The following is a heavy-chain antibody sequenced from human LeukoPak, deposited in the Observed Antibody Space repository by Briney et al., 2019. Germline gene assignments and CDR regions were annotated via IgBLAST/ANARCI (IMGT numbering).Heavy chain of an antibody. J-gene: IGHJ4*02. CDR3: ARRIAAAAPFDY. CDR1: GGSFSGHY. V-gene: IGHV4-34*01. Sequence: SETLSLTCSVYGGSFSGHYWSWFRQLPGKGLEWIGEINHSGNTKYKPSLKSRVTTSVDTSKNQFSLKLSSVTAADTAVYYCARRIAAAAPFDYWGQGTLVTVSS. D-gene: IGHD6-13*01. CDR2: INHSGNT.